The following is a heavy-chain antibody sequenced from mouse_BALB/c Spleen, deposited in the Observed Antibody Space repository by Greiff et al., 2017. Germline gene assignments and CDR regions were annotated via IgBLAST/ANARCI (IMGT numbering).Heavy chain of an antibody. Sequence: EVKVVESGGGLVKPGGSLKLSCAASGFTFRSYAMSWVRQTPEKRLEWVASISSGGSTYYPDSVKGRFTIARDNARNILYLQMSSLRSEDTAMYYCARGITTDYWGQGTTLTVSS. J-gene: IGHJ2*01. D-gene: IGHD2-4*01. CDR1: GFTFRSYA. V-gene: IGHV5-6-5*01. CDR2: ISSGGST. CDR3: ARGITTDY.